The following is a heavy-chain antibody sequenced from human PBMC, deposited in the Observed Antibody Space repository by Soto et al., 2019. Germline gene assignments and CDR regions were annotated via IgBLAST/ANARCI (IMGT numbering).Heavy chain of an antibody. Sequence: QAHLVQSGAEVKKPGASVRVSCKASGYTFTTYSISWVRQAPGQGLEWMGRISGYNGDTNFAQKFLGRFTMTMGTYTTTAYMELPSLISDNTAVYFCAREGAVGWNEVGDTMDVWGQGTAVTVSS. CDR2: ISGYNGDT. D-gene: IGHD1-1*01. CDR3: AREGAVGWNEVGDTMDV. CDR1: GYTFTTYS. V-gene: IGHV1-18*01. J-gene: IGHJ6*02.